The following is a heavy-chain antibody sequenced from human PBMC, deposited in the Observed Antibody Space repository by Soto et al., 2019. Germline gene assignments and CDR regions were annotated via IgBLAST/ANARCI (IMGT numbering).Heavy chain of an antibody. Sequence: GGSLRLSCAASGFTFSGYAMDWVRQAPGKGLDWVAVVSYDGSNKYYADSVKGRFTSSRDNSKNTLYLEMNSLRVEDTAVYYCARARNWNDVWSAFEIRGLGTMVTVSS. CDR3: ARARNWNDVWSAFEI. D-gene: IGHD1-1*01. J-gene: IGHJ3*02. CDR2: VSYDGSNK. CDR1: GFTFSGYA. V-gene: IGHV3-30-3*01.